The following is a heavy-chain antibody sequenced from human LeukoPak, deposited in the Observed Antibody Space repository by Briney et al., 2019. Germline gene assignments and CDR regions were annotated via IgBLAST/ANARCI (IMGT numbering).Heavy chain of an antibody. D-gene: IGHD6-13*01. V-gene: IGHV3-33*06. Sequence: GGSLRLSCAASGFTFSSYGMHWVRQAPGKGLEGVAVIWYDGSNKYYADSVKGRFTISRDNSKNTLYLQMNSLRAEDTAVYYCAKGPDPYSSSWLKYWGQGTLVTVSS. CDR1: GFTFSSYG. CDR2: IWYDGSNK. CDR3: AKGPDPYSSSWLKY. J-gene: IGHJ4*02.